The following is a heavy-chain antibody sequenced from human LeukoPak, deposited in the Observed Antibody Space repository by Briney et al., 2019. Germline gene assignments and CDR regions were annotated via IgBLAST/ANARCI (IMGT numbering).Heavy chain of an antibody. CDR1: GFTFSTYW. CDR3: ARGYCSSTSCYFDY. Sequence: PGGSLRLSCAASGFTFSTYWMHWVRQAPGKGLVWVSRINSDGSRTTYADSVKGRFTISRDNAKNTLYLQMNSLRAEDTALYYCARGYCSSTSCYFDYWGQGTLVTVSS. D-gene: IGHD2-2*01. J-gene: IGHJ4*02. V-gene: IGHV3-74*01. CDR2: INSDGSRT.